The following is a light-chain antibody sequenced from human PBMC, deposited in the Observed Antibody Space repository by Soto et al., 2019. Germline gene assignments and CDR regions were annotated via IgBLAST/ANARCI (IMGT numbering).Light chain of an antibody. CDR3: QQGNNWPLT. Sequence: EIVMTQSPATLSVSPGESATLSCRASQSISSELAWYQQKPGQTPRLLIYGASTRATGVPARFTGSGSGSDFTLTISGLQSEDFAVYYCQQGNNWPLTFGKGTRLEI. J-gene: IGKJ2*01. CDR2: GAS. CDR1: QSISSE. V-gene: IGKV3-15*01.